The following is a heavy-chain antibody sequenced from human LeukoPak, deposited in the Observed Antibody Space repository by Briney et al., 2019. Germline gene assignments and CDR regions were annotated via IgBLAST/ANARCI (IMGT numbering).Heavy chain of an antibody. CDR1: GFTFSDYY. J-gene: IGHJ3*02. Sequence: PGGSLRLSCAASGFTFSDYYMSWIRPAPGKGLEWVSYISSSGSTIYYADSVKGRFTISRDNAKNSLYLQMNSLRAEDTAVYYCARSIAAAGTGAFDIWGQGTMVTVSS. CDR3: ARSIAAAGTGAFDI. V-gene: IGHV3-11*01. CDR2: ISSSGSTI. D-gene: IGHD6-13*01.